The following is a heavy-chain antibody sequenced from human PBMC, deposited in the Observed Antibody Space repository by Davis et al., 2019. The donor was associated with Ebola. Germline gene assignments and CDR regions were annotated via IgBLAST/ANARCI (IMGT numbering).Heavy chain of an antibody. CDR3: VRHVRGYD. D-gene: IGHD5-12*01. J-gene: IGHJ4*02. CDR2: IHGSGRT. CDR1: GGSISGFF. Sequence: MPSETLSLTCTVSGGSISGFFWSWIRQSPGEGLEWIGYIHGSGRTSYNPSFKSRVTISLDMSKNQLSLKVGSVTAADTAVYYCVRHVRGYDWGQGNPVTVSS. V-gene: IGHV4-59*08.